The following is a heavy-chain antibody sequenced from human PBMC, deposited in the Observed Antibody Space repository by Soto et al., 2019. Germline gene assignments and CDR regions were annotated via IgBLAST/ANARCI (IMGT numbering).Heavy chain of an antibody. CDR1: GFTFSSYS. CDR3: ARAGAYCSSTSCYWSGSMDV. Sequence: PGGSLRLSCAASGFTFSSYSMNWVRQAPGKGLEWVSSISSSSSYIYYADSVKGRFTISSDNAKNSLYLQMNSLRAEDTAVYYCARAGAYCSSTSCYWSGSMDVWGQGTTVTVSS. CDR2: ISSSSSYI. J-gene: IGHJ6*02. D-gene: IGHD2-2*01. V-gene: IGHV3-21*01.